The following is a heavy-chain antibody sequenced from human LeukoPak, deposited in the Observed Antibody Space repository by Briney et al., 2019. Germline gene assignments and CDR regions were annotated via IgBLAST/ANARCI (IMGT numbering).Heavy chain of an antibody. CDR3: ARVRGYGSENYNDAFDI. D-gene: IGHD3-10*01. CDR1: GYTFTSYG. Sequence: ASVKVSCKASGYTFTSYGISWVRQAPGQGLEWMGWISDYNGNTNYAQKLQGRVTMTTDTSTSTAYMELRSLRSDDTAVYYCARVRGYGSENYNDAFDIWGQGTMVTVSS. V-gene: IGHV1-18*01. J-gene: IGHJ3*02. CDR2: ISDYNGNT.